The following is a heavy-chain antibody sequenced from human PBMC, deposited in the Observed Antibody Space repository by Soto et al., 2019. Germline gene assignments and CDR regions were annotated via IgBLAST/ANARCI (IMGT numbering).Heavy chain of an antibody. CDR2: IVVGSGNT. CDR1: GFTFTSSA. D-gene: IGHD3-10*01. CDR3: AADRVVRGVISPGYYYYYYGMDV. Sequence: QMPLVQSGPEVKKPGTSVKVSCKASGFTFTSSAVQWVRQARGQRLEWIGWIVVGSGNTNYAQKFQERVTITRDMSTSTAYMELSSLRSEDTAVYYCAADRVVRGVISPGYYYYYYGMDVWGQGTTVTVSS. J-gene: IGHJ6*02. V-gene: IGHV1-58*01.